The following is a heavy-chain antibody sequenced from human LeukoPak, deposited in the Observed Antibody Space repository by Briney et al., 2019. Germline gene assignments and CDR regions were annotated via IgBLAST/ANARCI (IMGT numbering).Heavy chain of an antibody. CDR1: GGSISSYY. CDR3: ARYYYDSSGYAIYYYYMDV. CDR2: IYYSGST. Sequence: SETLSLTCTVSGGSISSYYWSWIRQPPGKGLEWIGYIYYSGSTNYNPSLKSRVTISVDTSKNQFSLKLSSVTAADMAVYYCARYYYDSSGYAIYYYYMDVWGKGTTVTISS. V-gene: IGHV4-59*08. D-gene: IGHD3-22*01. J-gene: IGHJ6*03.